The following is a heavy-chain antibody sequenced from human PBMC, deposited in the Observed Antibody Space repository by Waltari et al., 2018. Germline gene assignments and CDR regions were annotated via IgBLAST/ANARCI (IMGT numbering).Heavy chain of an antibody. CDR3: ATAYDILTGYYFMDY. V-gene: IGHV1-2*06. CDR1: GYTFTGYY. CDR2: INPKSGGT. Sequence: QVQLVQSGAEVKKPGASVKVSCKASGYTFTGYYMHWVRQAPGQGLEWMGRINPKSGGTNYEQKFQGRVTMTRDTSISTAYMELSRLRSDDTAVYYCATAYDILTGYYFMDYWGQGTLVTVSS. D-gene: IGHD3-9*01. J-gene: IGHJ4*02.